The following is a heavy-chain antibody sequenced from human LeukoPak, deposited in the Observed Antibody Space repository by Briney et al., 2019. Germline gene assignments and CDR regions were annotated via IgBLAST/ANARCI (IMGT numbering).Heavy chain of an antibody. D-gene: IGHD3-10*01. CDR1: GFTFSSYS. V-gene: IGHV3-23*01. J-gene: IGHJ4*02. Sequence: PGGSLRLSCAASGFTFSSYSMNWVRQAPGKGLEWVSAISGSGGSTYYADSVKGRFTISRDNSKNTLYLQMNSLRAEDTAVYYCAKFPLLWFGELFDYWGQGTLVTVSS. CDR3: AKFPLLWFGELFDY. CDR2: ISGSGGST.